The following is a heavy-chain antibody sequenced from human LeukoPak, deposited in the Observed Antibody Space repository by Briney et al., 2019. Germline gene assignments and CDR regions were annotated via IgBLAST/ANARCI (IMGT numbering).Heavy chain of an antibody. J-gene: IGHJ4*02. CDR3: ARGIAAVGTDYFDY. V-gene: IGHV5-51*01. CDR2: IYPGDSNT. Sequence: GESLKISCKGSGYSFPDYWIGWVRQRPGKGLEWMGIIYPGDSNTVYSPSFQGQVTISADKSVSTAYLQWSSLKASDTAMYYCARGIAAVGTDYFDYWGQGTLVTVSS. CDR1: GYSFPDYW. D-gene: IGHD6-13*01.